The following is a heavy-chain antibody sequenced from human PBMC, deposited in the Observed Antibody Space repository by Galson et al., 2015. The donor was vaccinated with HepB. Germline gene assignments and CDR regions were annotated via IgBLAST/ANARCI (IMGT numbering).Heavy chain of an antibody. V-gene: IGHV1-46*01. CDR1: GYTFTSYY. CDR2: INPSGGST. Sequence: SVKVSCKASGYTFTSYYMHWVRQAPGQGLEWMGIINPSGGSTSYAQKFQSRVTMTRDTSTSTVYMELSSLRSEDTAVYYCARAPGYSSSWYLDAFDIWGQGTMVTVSS. CDR3: ARAPGYSSSWYLDAFDI. J-gene: IGHJ3*02. D-gene: IGHD6-13*01.